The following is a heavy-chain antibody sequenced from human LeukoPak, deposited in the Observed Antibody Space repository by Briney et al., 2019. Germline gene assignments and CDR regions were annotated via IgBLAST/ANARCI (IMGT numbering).Heavy chain of an antibody. Sequence: SETLSLTCAVYGRSFSGYYWSWIRQPPGVGLEWIGEINHSGSTNYNPSLRSRVTISVDTSNNRFSLKLSSVTAADTAVYYCARRVTTLYYMDVWGKGTTVTVSS. J-gene: IGHJ6*03. CDR1: GRSFSGYY. V-gene: IGHV4-34*01. CDR3: ARRVTTLYYMDV. CDR2: INHSGST. D-gene: IGHD1-14*01.